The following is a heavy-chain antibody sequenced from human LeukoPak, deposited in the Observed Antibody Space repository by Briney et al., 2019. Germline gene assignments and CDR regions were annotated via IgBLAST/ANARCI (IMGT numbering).Heavy chain of an antibody. CDR1: GGSISNYY. J-gene: IGHJ4*02. V-gene: IGHV4-59*01. D-gene: IGHD6-19*01. Sequence: SETLSLTCTVSGGSISNYYWTWIRQPPGKGLEWITSIYSSGSTSYNPSLKSRFTISVDTSKNQFSLKLRSVTAADTAVYYCARRTDYSGWYYFDHWGQGILVTVSS. CDR2: IYSSGST. CDR3: ARRTDYSGWYYFDH.